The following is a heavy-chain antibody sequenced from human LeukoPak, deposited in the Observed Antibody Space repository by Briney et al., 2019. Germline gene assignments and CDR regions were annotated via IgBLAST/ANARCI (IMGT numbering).Heavy chain of an antibody. CDR2: ISSSGSTI. D-gene: IGHD6-19*01. CDR1: GFTFSRYG. Sequence: PGGSLRLSCAASGFTFSRYGMSWIRQAPGKGLEWVSYISSSGSTIYYADSVKGRFTISRDNAKNSLYLQMNSLRAKDTAVYYCARGYSGWYLHDALDIWGQGTTVTVSS. CDR3: ARGYSGWYLHDALDI. J-gene: IGHJ3*02. V-gene: IGHV3-48*04.